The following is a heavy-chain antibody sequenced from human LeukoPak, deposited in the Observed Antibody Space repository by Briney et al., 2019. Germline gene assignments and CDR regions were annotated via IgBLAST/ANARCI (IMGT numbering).Heavy chain of an antibody. CDR2: INGRSNYI. J-gene: IGHJ3*02. CDR3: SRQVGICGDISALDM. CDR1: GFTFNTYT. Sequence: GGSLRLSCALSGFTFNTYTMNCLRQAPGRGLEWVSFINGRSNYIYYADSVKGRFTISIDNAKNSLYLQMNSLRTEDTAVYYCSRQVGICGDISALDMWAQGPVVTVSS. D-gene: IGHD3-9*01. V-gene: IGHV3-21*01.